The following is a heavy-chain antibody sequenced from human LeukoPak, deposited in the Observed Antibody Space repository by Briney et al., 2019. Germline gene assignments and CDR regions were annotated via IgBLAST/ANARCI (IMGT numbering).Heavy chain of an antibody. Sequence: QPGGSLRLSCAASGFTFSNYAMSWVRQAPGKGLEWVSAISGNGGSTYYVDSVGGRFTISRDNSKNTRYLQVNSLRAEDTAVYYCAKEGDYCYWYFDLWGRGTLVPVSS. CDR3: AKEGDYCYWYFDL. J-gene: IGHJ2*01. CDR2: ISGNGGST. CDR1: GFTFSNYA. D-gene: IGHD4-17*01. V-gene: IGHV3-23*01.